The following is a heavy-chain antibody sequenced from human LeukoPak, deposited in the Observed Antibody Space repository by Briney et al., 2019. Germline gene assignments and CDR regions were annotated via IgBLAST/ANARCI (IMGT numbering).Heavy chain of an antibody. V-gene: IGHV4-59*08. Sequence: AETLALTCTVSGVSISNHYSSWIRQPPGKGLEWIGYIYYTGNTNYNPFGRSRITISEDTSKNQVSLELSSVTAADTAVYYCVRDSRLVAFDYWGQGTLVTVSS. D-gene: IGHD2-15*01. CDR3: VRDSRLVAFDY. CDR1: GVSISNHY. J-gene: IGHJ4*02. CDR2: IYYTGNT.